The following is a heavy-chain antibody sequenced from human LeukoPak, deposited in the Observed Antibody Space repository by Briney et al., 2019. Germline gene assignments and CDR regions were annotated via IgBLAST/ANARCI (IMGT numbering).Heavy chain of an antibody. Sequence: SQTLSLTCTVSGGSISSGGYYWGWIRQPPGKGLEWIGTVYYSGATYYNPSLKSRVTISVDTSKNQFSLKLSSVTAADTAIFYCARQKAVPRSAGAFDVWGQGTMVTVSS. J-gene: IGHJ3*01. D-gene: IGHD4-17*01. V-gene: IGHV4-39*01. CDR1: GGSISSGGYY. CDR2: VYYSGAT. CDR3: ARQKAVPRSAGAFDV.